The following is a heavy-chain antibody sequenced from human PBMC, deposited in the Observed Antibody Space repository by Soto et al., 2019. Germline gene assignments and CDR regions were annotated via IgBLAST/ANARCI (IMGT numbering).Heavy chain of an antibody. CDR3: ARMETFGSLNWLDP. J-gene: IGHJ5*02. Sequence: GASVKVSCKASGYGFTNNDVSWVRQATGQGLEWMGWMNPGSGDTGYAQKFQGRVTMTRDISIATAYMELSSLRSDDTAIYYCARMETFGSLNWLDPWGQGTMVTVYS. V-gene: IGHV1-8*01. D-gene: IGHD3-16*01. CDR1: GYGFTNND. CDR2: MNPGSGDT.